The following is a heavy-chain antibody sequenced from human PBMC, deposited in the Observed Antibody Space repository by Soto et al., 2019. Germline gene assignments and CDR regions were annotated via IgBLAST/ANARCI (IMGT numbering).Heavy chain of an antibody. CDR3: ASSRGDKYYYMDV. CDR1: GFTFSSYG. CDR2: ISYDGSNK. J-gene: IGHJ6*03. Sequence: GGSLILSCAASGFTFSSYGMHWVRQAPGKGLEWVAVISYDGSNKYYADSVKGRFTISRDNSKNTLYLQMNSLRAEDTAVYYCASSRGDKYYYMDVWGKGTMVTVSS. V-gene: IGHV3-30*03.